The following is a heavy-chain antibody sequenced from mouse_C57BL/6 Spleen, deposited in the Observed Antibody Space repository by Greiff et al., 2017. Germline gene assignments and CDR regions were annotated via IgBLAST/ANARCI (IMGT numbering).Heavy chain of an antibody. CDR1: GFTFSGYG. Sequence: EVKLVESGGGLVKPGASLKFSCAASGFTFSGYGMHWVRQAPEKGLEWVAYISSGSSTIYYADTVKGRITISRDNDKNTLFLQMTSLRSEDTAMYYCARSSYYFDYWGQGTTLTVSS. V-gene: IGHV5-17*01. D-gene: IGHD1-3*01. CDR3: ARSSYYFDY. CDR2: ISSGSSTI. J-gene: IGHJ2*01.